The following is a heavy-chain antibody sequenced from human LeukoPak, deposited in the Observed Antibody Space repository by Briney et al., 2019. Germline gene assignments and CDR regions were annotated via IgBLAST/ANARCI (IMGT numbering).Heavy chain of an antibody. D-gene: IGHD2-21*01. CDR3: ARDFFQIADSTWYEIGY. V-gene: IGHV3-30-3*01. J-gene: IGHJ4*02. CDR2: ISYDGYDN. CDR1: GFTFNEYA. Sequence: GGSLRLSCAASGFTFNEYAMYWVRQTPGKGLEWVALISYDGYDNSYADSVRGRFTISRDNSKNTLYLQMDSLRSEDTAVYYCARDFFQIADSTWYEIGYWGQGALVTVSS.